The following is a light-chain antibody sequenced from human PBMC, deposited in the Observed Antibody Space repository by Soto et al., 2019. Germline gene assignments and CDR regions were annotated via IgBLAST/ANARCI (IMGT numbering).Light chain of an antibody. J-gene: IGLJ2*01. CDR2: EVS. V-gene: IGLV2-18*02. Sequence: QSALTQPTSVSGSPGQSVTISCTGTSSDVGSYNSVSWYQQPPGTAPKLIIYEVSSRPSGVPDRFSGSKSGNTASLTISGLQTEDEADYYCSSYTSISTFIFGGGTKLTVL. CDR1: SSDVGSYNS. CDR3: SSYTSISTFI.